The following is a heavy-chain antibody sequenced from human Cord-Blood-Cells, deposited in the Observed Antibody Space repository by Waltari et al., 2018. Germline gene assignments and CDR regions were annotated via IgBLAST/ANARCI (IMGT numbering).Heavy chain of an antibody. Sequence: QVQLVQSGAEVKKPGASVKVSCKASGYTFTSYDINWVRQATGQGLEWMGWRNPISGNTGYAEKFQGRVTMTRNTSISTDYMELSSLRSEDTAVYYCARGEDYGGNSDYWGQGTLVTVSS. J-gene: IGHJ4*02. CDR2: RNPISGNT. V-gene: IGHV1-8*01. CDR1: GYTFTSYD. CDR3: ARGEDYGGNSDY. D-gene: IGHD4-17*01.